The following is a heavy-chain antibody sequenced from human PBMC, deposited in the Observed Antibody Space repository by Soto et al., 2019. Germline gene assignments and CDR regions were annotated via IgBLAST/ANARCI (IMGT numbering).Heavy chain of an antibody. CDR1: GFPFSSYA. Sequence: GGSLRLSCAASGFPFSSYAMSWVRQAPGKGLEWVSAISGSGGSTYYADSVKGRFTISRDNSKNTLYLQMNSLRAEDTAVYYCAKRVVVISQYYFDYWGQGTLVTVSS. D-gene: IGHD3-22*01. J-gene: IGHJ4*02. CDR3: AKRVVVISQYYFDY. CDR2: ISGSGGST. V-gene: IGHV3-23*01.